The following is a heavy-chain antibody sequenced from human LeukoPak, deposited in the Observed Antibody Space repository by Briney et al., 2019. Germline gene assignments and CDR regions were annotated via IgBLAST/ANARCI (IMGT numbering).Heavy chain of an antibody. J-gene: IGHJ5*02. V-gene: IGHV1-69*05. CDR2: IIPIFGTA. Sequence: GASVKVSCKASGGTFSSYAISWVRQAPGQGLEWMGGIIPIFGTANYAQKFQGRVTITTDESTSTAYMELSSLRSEDTAVYYCARGAPTTSRYNWFDPWGQGTLVTVSS. CDR1: GGTFSSYA. D-gene: IGHD4-11*01. CDR3: ARGAPTTSRYNWFDP.